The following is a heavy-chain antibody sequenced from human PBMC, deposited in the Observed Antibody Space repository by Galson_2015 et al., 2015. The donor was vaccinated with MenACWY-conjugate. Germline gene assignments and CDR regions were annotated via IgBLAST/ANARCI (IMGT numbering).Heavy chain of an antibody. CDR3: AREVSAVTGADY. CDR2: ISTSSSLI. Sequence: SLRLSCAASGFTFSTYNMNWVRQAPGKGLEWVSYISTSSSLIMYADPVKGRFTISRDDAKNSLYLQMNSLRAEDTAVYYCAREVSAVTGADYWGQGTLVTVSS. J-gene: IGHJ4*02. V-gene: IGHV3-48*04. D-gene: IGHD3-9*01. CDR1: GFTFSTYN.